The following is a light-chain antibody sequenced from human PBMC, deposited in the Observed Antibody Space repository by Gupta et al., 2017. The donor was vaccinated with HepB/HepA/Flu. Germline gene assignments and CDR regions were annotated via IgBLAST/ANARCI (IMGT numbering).Light chain of an antibody. CDR1: QSLSSGY. Sequence: IVLTKSAGTLSLSPGERATLSCRASQSLSSGYLAWYQQKPGQAPRLLTYGASSRATGIPDRFSGSVSGTDFTLTISRLEPEDFAVYYCQQYGGLPYTFGQGTKLEIK. CDR2: GAS. V-gene: IGKV3-20*01. J-gene: IGKJ2*01. CDR3: QQYGGLPYT.